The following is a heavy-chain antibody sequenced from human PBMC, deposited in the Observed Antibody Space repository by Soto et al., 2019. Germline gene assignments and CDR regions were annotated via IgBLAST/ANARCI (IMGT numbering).Heavy chain of an antibody. J-gene: IGHJ4*02. Sequence: ASVKVSCKASGYRFTSRTMHWVRQAPGQRLEWMGWINAGNGNTMYSQKFQGRVTITRDTSANTAYMEVSSLRSEDTAVYYCARGSDSSGYYPFDYWAQGTLVTVSS. CDR2: INAGNGNT. CDR3: ARGSDSSGYYPFDY. D-gene: IGHD3-22*01. V-gene: IGHV1-3*01. CDR1: GYRFTSRT.